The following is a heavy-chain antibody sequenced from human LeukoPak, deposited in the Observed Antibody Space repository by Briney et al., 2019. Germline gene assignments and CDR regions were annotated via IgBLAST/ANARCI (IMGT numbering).Heavy chain of an antibody. CDR3: ARHNQGSPDY. V-gene: IGHV3-48*01. CDR2: ISSSRSIM. J-gene: IGHJ4*02. CDR1: GFIFSYYD. Sequence: GGSLRLSCVASGFIFSYYDMDWVRQAPGKGLEWISYISSSRSIMYYADSVLGRFTVSRDNADNTLYLQMNSLRGDDTAVYYCARHNQGSPDYWGQGTLVTVSS.